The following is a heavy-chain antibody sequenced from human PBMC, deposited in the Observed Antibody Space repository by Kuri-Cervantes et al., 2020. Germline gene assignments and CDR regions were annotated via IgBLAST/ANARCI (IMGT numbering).Heavy chain of an antibody. Sequence: GSLRLSCAVYGGSFSGYYWSWIRQPPGKGLEWIGSIYYSGSTNYNPSLKSRVTISVDTSKNQFSLKLSSVTAADTAVYYCATYSSSWYVFDYWGQGTLVTVSS. CDR3: ATYSSSWYVFDY. D-gene: IGHD6-13*01. J-gene: IGHJ4*02. V-gene: IGHV4-34*01. CDR2: IYYSGST. CDR1: GGSFSGYY.